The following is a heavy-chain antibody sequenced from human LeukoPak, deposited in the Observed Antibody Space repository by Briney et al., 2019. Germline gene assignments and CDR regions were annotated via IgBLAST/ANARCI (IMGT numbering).Heavy chain of an antibody. CDR1: GGSISSTSYY. CDR3: ARISSSNWYNERGAFDV. V-gene: IGHV4-39*07. D-gene: IGHD6-13*01. Sequence: PSETLSLTCTVSGGSISSTSYYWGWIRQPPGKGLEWIGSISYSGTTYYNPSLKSRVTISVDTSKNQLSLKLNSVTAADTAVYYCARISSSNWYNERGAFDVWGQGTMVTVSS. J-gene: IGHJ3*01. CDR2: ISYSGTT.